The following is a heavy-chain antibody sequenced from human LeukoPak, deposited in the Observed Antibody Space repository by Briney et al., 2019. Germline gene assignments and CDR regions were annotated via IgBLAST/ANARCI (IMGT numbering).Heavy chain of an antibody. V-gene: IGHV1-46*01. CDR1: GYTFTIYY. D-gene: IGHD3-10*01. Sequence: GASVKVSCKASGYTFTIYYIHWVRQAPGQGPEWMGLINPSGGSTNYAQKFQGRVTMTRDTSTSTVYMELSSLRSEDTAVYYCARGPRITLIRGGQWYYYMDVWGKGTTVTISS. J-gene: IGHJ6*03. CDR2: INPSGGST. CDR3: ARGPRITLIRGGQWYYYMDV.